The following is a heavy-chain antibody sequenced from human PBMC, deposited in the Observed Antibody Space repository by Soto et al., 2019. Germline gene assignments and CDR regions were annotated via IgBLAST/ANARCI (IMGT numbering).Heavy chain of an antibody. Sequence: GASVKGSCKASGYTLTGYFIHWVRQAPGQGLEWMGWTNPRSGDTNYAQNFQGRVTMTRDTSITTAYMELSTLRSDDTAVYYCAKGWEVIMGAHYWGQGTLVTVSS. CDR2: TNPRSGDT. J-gene: IGHJ4*02. V-gene: IGHV1-2*02. CDR3: AKGWEVIMGAHY. D-gene: IGHD1-26*01. CDR1: GYTLTGYF.